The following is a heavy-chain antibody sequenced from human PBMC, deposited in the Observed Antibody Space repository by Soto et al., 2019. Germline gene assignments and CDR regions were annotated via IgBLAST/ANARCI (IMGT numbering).Heavy chain of an antibody. D-gene: IGHD6-19*01. CDR3: AKRIAVAEPFDY. V-gene: IGHV3-23*01. J-gene: IGHJ4*02. CDR2: LSGSGGGT. Sequence: GGSLRLSCAASGFTFRNYDLHWVRQAPGKGLEWVSFLSGSGGGTYYADSVKGRFTISRDNSKNTLYLQMNSLRADDTGVYYCAKRIAVAEPFDYWGQGTLVTVSS. CDR1: GFTFRNYD.